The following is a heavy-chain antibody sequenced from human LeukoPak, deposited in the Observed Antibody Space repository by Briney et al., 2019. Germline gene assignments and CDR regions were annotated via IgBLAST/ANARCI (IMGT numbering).Heavy chain of an antibody. CDR2: INPNSGGT. J-gene: IGHJ4*02. D-gene: IGHD1-26*01. CDR1: GYTFTGYY. Sequence: ASVKVSCKASGYTFTGYYMHWVRQAPGQGFEWMGWINPNSGGTNYAQKFQGRVTMTRDTSISTAYMELSRLRSDDTAVYYCARLSVGATIVDYWGQGTLVTVSS. CDR3: ARLSVGATIVDY. V-gene: IGHV1-2*02.